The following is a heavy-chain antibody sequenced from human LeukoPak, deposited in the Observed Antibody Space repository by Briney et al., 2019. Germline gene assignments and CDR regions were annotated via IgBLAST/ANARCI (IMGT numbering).Heavy chain of an antibody. CDR2: TSYDGSKK. D-gene: IGHD3-3*01. CDR1: GITGSPFSSHW. CDR3: ARALRGYDFWSGYYGYYYYYGMDV. Sequence: PGGSLRLSCAASGITGSPFSSHWLHWVRQAPGKGLEWVAVTSYDGSKKYYADSVKGRFTISRDNSKNTLYLQMNSLRAEDTAVYYCARALRGYDFWSGYYGYYYYYGMDVWGQGTTVTVSS. V-gene: IGHV3-30-3*01. J-gene: IGHJ6*02.